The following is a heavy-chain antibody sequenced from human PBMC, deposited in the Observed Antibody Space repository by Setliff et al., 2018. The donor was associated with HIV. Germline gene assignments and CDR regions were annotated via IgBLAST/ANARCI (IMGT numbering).Heavy chain of an antibody. V-gene: IGHV4-39*01. CDR2: IFSSGST. Sequence: SETLSLTCTVSGDSISSSIYYWGWIRQPPGKGLEWIGSIFSSGSTYYNPSLNSRVTISVDASKNQFSLKLSSVTAADSAVYFSASLPPLSDSSGYYFDYWGQGTLVTVSS. D-gene: IGHD3-22*01. CDR3: ASLPPLSDSSGYYFDY. CDR1: GDSISSSIYY. J-gene: IGHJ4*02.